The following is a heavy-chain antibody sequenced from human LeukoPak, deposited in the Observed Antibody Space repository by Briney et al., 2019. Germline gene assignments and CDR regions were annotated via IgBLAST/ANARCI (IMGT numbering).Heavy chain of an antibody. Sequence: SETLSLTCAVYGGSFSGYHWTWIRQSPGKGLEWIGDINPSGSTYYNPSLKSRLTISVDTSKNQFSLKLRSVTAADTAVYYCARGRHDITMIVVVMTSVSYYLDVWGKATTVTVS. CDR2: INPSGST. V-gene: IGHV4-34*01. J-gene: IGHJ6*03. D-gene: IGHD3-22*01. CDR3: ARGRHDITMIVVVMTSVSYYLDV. CDR1: GGSFSGYH.